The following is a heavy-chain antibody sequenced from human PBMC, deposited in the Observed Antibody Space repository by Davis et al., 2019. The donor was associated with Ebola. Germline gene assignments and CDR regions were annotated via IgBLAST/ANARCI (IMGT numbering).Heavy chain of an antibody. CDR1: CFTFSSFG. CDR3: AKSSVAGTSGMDV. J-gene: IGHJ6*02. CDR2: MRASGGVT. V-gene: IGHV3-23*01. Sequence: GESLKISCAASCFTFSSFGMSWVRQAPGTGLEWISAMRASGGVTHYADSVKGRFAISRDNSKNTLYLQMNSLRAEDTAVYYCAKSSVAGTSGMDVWGQGTTVTVSS. D-gene: IGHD6-19*01.